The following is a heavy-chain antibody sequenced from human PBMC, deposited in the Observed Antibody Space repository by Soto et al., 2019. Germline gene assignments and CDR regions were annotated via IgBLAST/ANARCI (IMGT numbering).Heavy chain of an antibody. J-gene: IGHJ1*01. D-gene: IGHD4-17*01. V-gene: IGHV4-31*03. CDR1: GGSISSGGYY. Sequence: SETLSLTCTVSGGSISSGGYYWSWIRQHPGKGLEWIGYIYYSGSTYYNPSLKSRVTISVDTSKNQFSLKLSSVTAADTAVYYCANSSPWGDYGGKEYFQHWGQGTLVTVSS. CDR3: ANSSPWGDYGGKEYFQH. CDR2: IYYSGST.